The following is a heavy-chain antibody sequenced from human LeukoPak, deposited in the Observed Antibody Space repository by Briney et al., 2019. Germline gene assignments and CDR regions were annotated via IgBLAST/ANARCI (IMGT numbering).Heavy chain of an antibody. CDR2: ISSSGSTI. CDR3: ARVNRVVGATKAYYFDY. V-gene: IGHV3-11*04. J-gene: IGHJ4*02. Sequence: PGGSLRLSCAASGFTFSDYYMSWIRQAPGKGLEWVSYISSSGSTIYYADSVKCRFTISRDNAKNSLYLQMNSLRAEDTAVYYCARVNRVVGATKAYYFDYWGQGTLVTVSS. CDR1: GFTFSDYY. D-gene: IGHD1-26*01.